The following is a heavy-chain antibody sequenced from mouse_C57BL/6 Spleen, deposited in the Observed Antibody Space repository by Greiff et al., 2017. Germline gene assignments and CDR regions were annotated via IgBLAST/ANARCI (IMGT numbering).Heavy chain of an antibody. Sequence: EVKLVESGGGLVKPGGSLQLSCAASGFTFRSYTMSWVRQTPEKRLEWVATISGGGGNTYYPDSVKGRFTISRDNAKNTRYLQMSSLRSEDTALYYCARRIGSSYGYFDVWGTGTTVTVSS. D-gene: IGHD1-1*01. J-gene: IGHJ1*03. V-gene: IGHV5-9*01. CDR1: GFTFRSYT. CDR2: ISGGGGNT. CDR3: ARRIGSSYGYFDV.